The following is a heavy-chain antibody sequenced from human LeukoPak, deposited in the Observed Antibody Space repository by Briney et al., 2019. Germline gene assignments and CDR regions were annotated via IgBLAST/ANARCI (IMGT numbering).Heavy chain of an antibody. CDR1: GGSISIYY. Sequence: SETLSLTCTVSGGSISIYYWSWIRQPPGKGLEWSGYIYYSGSTNYNPSLKSRVTISVDTSKNQFSLKLSSLTAADTAVYYCARVGGCSGGSCFDNWFDPWGQGTLVTVSS. V-gene: IGHV4-59*01. D-gene: IGHD2-15*01. CDR3: ARVGGCSGGSCFDNWFDP. J-gene: IGHJ5*02. CDR2: IYYSGST.